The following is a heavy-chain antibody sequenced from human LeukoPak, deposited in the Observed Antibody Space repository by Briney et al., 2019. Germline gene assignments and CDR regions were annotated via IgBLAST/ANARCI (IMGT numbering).Heavy chain of an antibody. V-gene: IGHV3-23*01. D-gene: IGHD3-22*01. J-gene: IGHJ4*02. CDR2: ITGRGEST. CDR3: ARDRPNYYGSDGHYYRRDGDY. Sequence: GGSLRLSCAASGFTFSIYAMSWVRQAPGKGLQWVSSITGRGESTWYVDSVKGRFTITRDNSENTLYLQMHSLRAEDTAVYYCARDRPNYYGSDGHYYRRDGDYWGRGTLVSVSS. CDR1: GFTFSIYA.